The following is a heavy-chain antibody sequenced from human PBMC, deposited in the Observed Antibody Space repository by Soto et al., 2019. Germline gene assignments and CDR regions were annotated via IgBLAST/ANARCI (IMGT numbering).Heavy chain of an antibody. J-gene: IGHJ6*02. CDR2: ISSSGSTI. D-gene: IGHD5-12*01. V-gene: IGHV3-11*01. CDR1: GFTFSDYY. CDR3: ARGVATTPYYYYYGMDV. Sequence: GGSLRLSCAASGFTFSDYYMSWIRQAPGKGLEWVSYISSSGSTIYYADSVKGRFTISRDNAKNSLYLQMNSLRAEDTAVYYCARGVATTPYYYYYGMDVWGQGTTVTVSS.